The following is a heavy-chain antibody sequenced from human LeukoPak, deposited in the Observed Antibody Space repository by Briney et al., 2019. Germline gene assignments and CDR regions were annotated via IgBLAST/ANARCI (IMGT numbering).Heavy chain of an antibody. Sequence: SETLSLTCTVSGGSISSYYWSWIRQPPGQGLEWIGYIYYSGRTSYNPSLKSRVTISVDTSKNQFSLELSSVTAADTAVYYCARDRTVDSYGHWYFDLWGRGTLVTVSS. J-gene: IGHJ2*01. V-gene: IGHV4-59*01. CDR2: IYYSGRT. D-gene: IGHD5-18*01. CDR3: ARDRTVDSYGHWYFDL. CDR1: GGSISSYY.